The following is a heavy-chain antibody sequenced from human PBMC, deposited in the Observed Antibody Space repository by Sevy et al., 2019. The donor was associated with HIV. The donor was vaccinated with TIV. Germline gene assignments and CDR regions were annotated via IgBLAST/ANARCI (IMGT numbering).Heavy chain of an antibody. CDR3: ARGGEGYTREFETYFDY. CDR2: IYYSGST. J-gene: IGHJ4*02. V-gene: IGHV4-59*01. CDR1: GGSISSYY. Sequence: SETLSLTCTVSGGSISSYYWSWIRQPPGKGLEWIGYIYYSGSTNYNPSLKSRVTISVDTSKNQFSLKLSSVTAADTAVYYCARGGEGYTREFETYFDYWGQGTLVTVSS. D-gene: IGHD1-1*01.